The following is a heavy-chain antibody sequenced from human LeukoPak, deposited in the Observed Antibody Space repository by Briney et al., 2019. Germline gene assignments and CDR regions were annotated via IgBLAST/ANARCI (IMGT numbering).Heavy chain of an antibody. J-gene: IGHJ6*02. CDR3: ARDPPPYSSSWYTSYGMDV. CDR2: MNPNSGNT. D-gene: IGHD6-13*01. Sequence: ASVKVSCKASGYTFTSYDINWVRQATGQGLEWMGWMNPNSGNTGYAQKFQGRVTMTRNTSISTAYMELSSLRSEDTAVYYCARDPPPYSSSWYTSYGMDVWGQGTTVTVSS. V-gene: IGHV1-8*01. CDR1: GYTFTSYD.